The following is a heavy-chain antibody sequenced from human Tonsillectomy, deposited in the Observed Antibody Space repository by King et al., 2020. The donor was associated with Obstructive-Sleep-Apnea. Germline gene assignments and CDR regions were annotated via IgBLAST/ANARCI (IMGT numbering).Heavy chain of an antibody. CDR1: GFSLSTSGMC. CDR2: IDWDDDK. Sequence: VTLKESGPALVKPPQTLTLTCTFSGFSLSTSGMCVSWIRQPPGKALEWLARIDWDDDKYYSTSLKTRLTISKDTCKNQVALTMTKMDLVDTATYYCARISDTGDRDGYNLPFDYWGQGTLVTVSS. V-gene: IGHV2-70*15. D-gene: IGHD5-24*01. J-gene: IGHJ4*02. CDR3: ARISDTGDRDGYNLPFDY.